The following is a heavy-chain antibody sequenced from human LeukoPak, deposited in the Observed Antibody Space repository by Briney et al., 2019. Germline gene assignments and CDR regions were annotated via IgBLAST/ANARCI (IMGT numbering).Heavy chain of an antibody. D-gene: IGHD2-21*02. CDR1: GFTFTSSA. CDR2: INPNSGGT. V-gene: IGHV1-2*02. Sequence: ASVKVSCEASGFTFTSSAMQWVRQARGQGLEWMGWINPNSGGTNYAQKFQGRVTMTRDTSISTAYMELSRLRSDDTAVYYCARTIVVVTAADYWGQGTLVTVSS. CDR3: ARTIVVVTAADY. J-gene: IGHJ4*02.